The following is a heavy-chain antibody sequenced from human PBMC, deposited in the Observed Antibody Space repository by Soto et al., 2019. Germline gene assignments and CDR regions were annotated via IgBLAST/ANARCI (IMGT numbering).Heavy chain of an antibody. D-gene: IGHD3-16*01. V-gene: IGHV3-23*01. Sequence: EVQLLESGGGLVQPGGSLRLSCAASGFTVSSYAMSWVRQAPGKGLEWVSVISGSGSTYSADSVKGRFTISRDSSKNTVYLQMNSLRAEDTAVYYCAKALLFTFTTGYYMDVWCRGTTVTVSS. CDR2: ISGSGST. CDR1: GFTVSSYA. J-gene: IGHJ6*03. CDR3: AKALLFTFTTGYYMDV.